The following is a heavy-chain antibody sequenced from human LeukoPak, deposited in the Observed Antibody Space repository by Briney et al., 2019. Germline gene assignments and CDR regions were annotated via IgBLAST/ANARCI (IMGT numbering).Heavy chain of an antibody. Sequence: PSETLSLTCTVSGDSISSYYWSWFRQPPGKGLEWIGYMYYSGSTNYNPSLKSRVTISVDTSKNQFSLKVSSVTAADTAVYYCARSYDFWSASRGAFDIWGQGTMVTVSS. J-gene: IGHJ3*02. CDR1: GDSISSYY. CDR2: MYYSGST. V-gene: IGHV4-59*01. CDR3: ARSYDFWSASRGAFDI. D-gene: IGHD3-3*01.